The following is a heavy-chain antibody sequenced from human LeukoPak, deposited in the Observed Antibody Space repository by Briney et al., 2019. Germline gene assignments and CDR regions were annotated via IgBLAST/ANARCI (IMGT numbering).Heavy chain of an antibody. J-gene: IGHJ6*03. Sequence: GGSLRLSCAAPGITFRSYAMSWVRQAPGKGLEWVSGISGGGGTIYYADSVKGRFTISRDNSKETLYLQMNSLRAEDTAVYYCARHPCDILTGYGYYYHYIDVWGKGTTVTVSS. CDR3: ARHPCDILTGYGYYYHYIDV. CDR2: ISGGGGTI. D-gene: IGHD3-9*01. CDR1: GITFRSYA. V-gene: IGHV3-23*01.